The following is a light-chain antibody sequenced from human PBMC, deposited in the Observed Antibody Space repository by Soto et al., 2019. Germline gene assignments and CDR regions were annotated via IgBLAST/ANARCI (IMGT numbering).Light chain of an antibody. V-gene: IGLV2-14*01. CDR3: QSYDSSLSAPYV. CDR2: GVT. Sequence: QSALTQPASVSGSPGQSITISCTGTDSDVGGYNYVSWYQQHPGKAPKLIIYGVTNRPSGVSNRFSGSKSGNTASLTITGLQAEDEADYYCQSYDSSLSAPYVFGTGTKLTVL. CDR1: DSDVGGYNY. J-gene: IGLJ1*01.